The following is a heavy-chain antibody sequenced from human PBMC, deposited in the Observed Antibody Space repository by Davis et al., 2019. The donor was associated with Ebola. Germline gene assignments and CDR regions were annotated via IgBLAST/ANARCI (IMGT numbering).Heavy chain of an antibody. CDR2: ISYDGSNK. CDR1: GFTFSSYG. D-gene: IGHD2-8*02. J-gene: IGHJ4*02. V-gene: IGHV3-30*18. CDR3: AKLYGLTPGD. Sequence: GESLKISCAASGFTFSSYGMHWVRQAPGKGLEWVAVISYDGSNKYYADSVKGRFTISRDNSKNTLYLQMNSLRAEDTAMYYCAKLYGLTPGDWGQGTLVTVSS.